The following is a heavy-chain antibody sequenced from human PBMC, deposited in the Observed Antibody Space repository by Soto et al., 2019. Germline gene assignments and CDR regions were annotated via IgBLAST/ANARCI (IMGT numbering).Heavy chain of an antibody. V-gene: IGHV4-34*01. CDR1: GGSFSGYY. D-gene: IGHD1-1*01. CDR2: INHSGST. CDR3: ARGHQLEPHYYYYGMDV. J-gene: IGHJ6*02. Sequence: SETLSLTCAVYGGSFSGYYWSWIRQPPGKGLEWIGEINHSGSTNYNPSLKSRVTIAVDTSKNQFSLKLSSVTAADTAVYYWARGHQLEPHYYYYGMDVWGQGTTVTVSS.